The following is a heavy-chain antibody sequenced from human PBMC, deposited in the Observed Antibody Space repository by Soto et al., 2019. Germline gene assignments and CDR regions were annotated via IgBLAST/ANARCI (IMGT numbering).Heavy chain of an antibody. CDR1: GYTFASYG. D-gene: IGHD3-22*01. CDR3: AREGGNYYDSSHAFDI. V-gene: IGHV1-18*01. CDR2: ISAYNGNG. J-gene: IGHJ3*02. Sequence: GASVKVSCKASGYTFASYGISWVRQAPGQGLEWMGWISAYNGNGNYAQKLQGRVTMTTDTSTSTAYMELRSLRSDDTAVYYCAREGGNYYDSSHAFDICGQGTMVTVSS.